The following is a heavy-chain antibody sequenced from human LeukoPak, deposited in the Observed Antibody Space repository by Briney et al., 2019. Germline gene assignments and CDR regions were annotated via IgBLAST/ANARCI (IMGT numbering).Heavy chain of an antibody. Sequence: SVKVSCKASGGTFSSYAISWVRQAPGQGLEWKGRIIPILGIANYAQKFQGRVTITADKSTSTAYMELSSLRSEDTAVYYCAREYCSSTSCYLAYYDSSGYYRYYYYYGMDVWGQGTTVTVSS. CDR3: AREYCSSTSCYLAYYDSSGYYRYYYYYGMDV. D-gene: IGHD2-2*01. J-gene: IGHJ6*02. V-gene: IGHV1-69*04. CDR2: IIPILGIA. CDR1: GGTFSSYA.